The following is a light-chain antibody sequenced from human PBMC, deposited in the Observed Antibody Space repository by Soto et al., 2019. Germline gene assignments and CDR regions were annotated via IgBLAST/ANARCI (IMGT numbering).Light chain of an antibody. J-gene: IGLJ2*01. CDR2: EVS. Sequence: QSVLTQPPSASGSPGQSVTISCTGTSSDVGGYNYVSWYQQHPGKAPKLMIYEVSKRPSGVPDRFSGSKSGNTASLTVSGLQAEDGDDYYSRSYPGSNILVFGGGTKLPV. CDR1: SSDVGGYNY. V-gene: IGLV2-8*01. CDR3: RSYPGSNILV.